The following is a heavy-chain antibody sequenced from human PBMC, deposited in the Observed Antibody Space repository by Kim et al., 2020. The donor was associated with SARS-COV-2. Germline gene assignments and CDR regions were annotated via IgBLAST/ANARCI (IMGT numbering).Heavy chain of an antibody. V-gene: IGHV1-18*01. CDR1: GYTFTTYG. D-gene: IGHD6-19*01. Sequence: ASVKVSCKASGYTFTTYGISWVRQAPGQGLEWMGWISAYNGNTNYAQKLQGRVTMTTDTSTSTAYMELKSLRSDDTAVYYCARDGEAVTGTFTYYYYGVDVWGQGTTVTVSS. J-gene: IGHJ6*02. CDR3: ARDGEAVTGTFTYYYYGVDV. CDR2: ISAYNGNT.